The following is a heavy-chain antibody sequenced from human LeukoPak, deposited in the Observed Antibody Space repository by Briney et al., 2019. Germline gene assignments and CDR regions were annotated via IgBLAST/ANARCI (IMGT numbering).Heavy chain of an antibody. J-gene: IGHJ4*02. D-gene: IGHD4/OR15-4a*01. Sequence: SETLSLTCTVSGGSISSYYWSWIRQPPGKGREYIAYIYYSGSTNYNPSLNSRVTTSVDTSKTQFSLKLSSVTAADTAVYYCASILYGANGFDYWGQGTLVTVSS. CDR3: ASILYGANGFDY. CDR2: IYYSGST. V-gene: IGHV4-59*01. CDR1: GGSISSYY.